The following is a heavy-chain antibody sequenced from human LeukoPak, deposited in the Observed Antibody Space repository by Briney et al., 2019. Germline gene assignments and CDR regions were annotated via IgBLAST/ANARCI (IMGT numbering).Heavy chain of an antibody. J-gene: IGHJ3*02. V-gene: IGHV3-9*01. CDR1: GFTFDDYA. D-gene: IGHD3-16*01. Sequence: GGSLRLSCAASGFTFDDYAMHWVRQAPGKGLEWVSGISWNSGSIGYADSVKGRFTISRDNAKNSLYLQMNSLRAEDTALYYCAKGPPRGAFDIWGQGTMVTVSS. CDR2: ISWNSGSI. CDR3: AKGPPRGAFDI.